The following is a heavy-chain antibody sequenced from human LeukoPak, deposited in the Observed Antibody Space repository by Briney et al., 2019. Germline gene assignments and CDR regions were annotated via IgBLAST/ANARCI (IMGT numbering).Heavy chain of an antibody. Sequence: ASVKVSCKASGYTFTSYGISWVRQAPGQGLEWMGWISAYNGNTNYAQKLQGRVTMTTDTSTSTAYMELRSLRSDDTAVYYCARDVVATIRGGGAFDIWGQGTMVTVSS. CDR3: ARDVVATIRGGGAFDI. J-gene: IGHJ3*02. V-gene: IGHV1-18*01. D-gene: IGHD5-12*01. CDR2: ISAYNGNT. CDR1: GYTFTSYG.